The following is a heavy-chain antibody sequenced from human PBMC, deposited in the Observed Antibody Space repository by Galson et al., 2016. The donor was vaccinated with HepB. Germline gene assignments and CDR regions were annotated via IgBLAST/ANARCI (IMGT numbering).Heavy chain of an antibody. CDR1: GVTFSSDG. CDR3: ARMDRVGSRGYTSGLTSYCYAMDI. Sequence: SVKVSCKASGVTFSSDGITWVRQAPGQGLEWMGGIIPMSGTANYAPKFQGRVTITADESTTTAYMELISLRSEDTAVYYCARMDRVGSRGYTSGLTSYCYAMDIWGQGTTVTVSS. V-gene: IGHV1-69*13. CDR2: IIPMSGTA. J-gene: IGHJ6*02. D-gene: IGHD5-18*01.